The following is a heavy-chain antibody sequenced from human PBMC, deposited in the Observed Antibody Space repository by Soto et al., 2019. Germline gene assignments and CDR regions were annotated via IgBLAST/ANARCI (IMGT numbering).Heavy chain of an antibody. CDR3: AKDRRPNYYYGMEV. V-gene: IGHV3-30*18. J-gene: IGHJ6*02. CDR2: ISYDGSNK. CDR1: GFTFSSYS. Sequence: QVQLVESGGGVVQPGRSLRLSCAASGFTFSSYSMHWVRQAPGKGLEWVAVISYDGSNKYYADSVKGRFTISRDNSKNTLYLQMNSLRAEDKAVYYCAKDRRPNYYYGMEVWGQGTTVTVSS. D-gene: IGHD6-25*01.